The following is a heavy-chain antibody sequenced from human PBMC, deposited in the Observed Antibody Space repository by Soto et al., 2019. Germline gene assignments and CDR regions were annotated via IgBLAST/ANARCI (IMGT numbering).Heavy chain of an antibody. J-gene: IGHJ6*02. V-gene: IGHV3-48*02. CDR2: ISSSSSTI. D-gene: IGHD3-16*01. Sequence: PGGSLRLSCAASGFTFSSYSMNWVRQAPGKGLEWVSYISSSSSTIYYADSVKGRFTISRDNAKNSLYLQMNSLRDEDTAVYYCARDPPPTFSRGPSVYYGMDVWGQGTTVTVSS. CDR3: ARDPPPTFSRGPSVYYGMDV. CDR1: GFTFSSYS.